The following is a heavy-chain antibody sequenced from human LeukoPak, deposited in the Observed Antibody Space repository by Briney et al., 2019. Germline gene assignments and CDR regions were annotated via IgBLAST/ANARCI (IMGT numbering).Heavy chain of an antibody. D-gene: IGHD4-17*01. CDR1: GGSISSYY. V-gene: IGHV4-59*01. J-gene: IGHJ4*02. CDR2: IYYSGST. Sequence: PSETLSLTCTVSGGSISSYYWSWIRQPPGKGLEWIGYIYYSGSTNYNPSLKSRVTISVDTSKNQFSLKLSSVTAADTAVYYCARFLYGDPYYFDYWGQGTLVTGSS. CDR3: ARFLYGDPYYFDY.